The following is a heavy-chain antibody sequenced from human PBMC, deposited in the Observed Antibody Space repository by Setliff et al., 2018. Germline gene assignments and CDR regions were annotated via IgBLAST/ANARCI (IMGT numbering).Heavy chain of an antibody. V-gene: IGHV7-4-1*02. D-gene: IGHD4-4*01. J-gene: IGHJ6*03. CDR1: GYTLSSYA. CDR2: INTNTGNP. Sequence: ASVKVSCKASGYTLSSYAMGWMRQAPGQRLEWMGWINTNTGNPSYAQDFTGRLVFSLDTSVSTAYLQISSLKAEDSAVYYCARASRFGTTVWKGDYYMDVWGKGTTVTVFS. CDR3: ARASRFGTTVWKGDYYMDV.